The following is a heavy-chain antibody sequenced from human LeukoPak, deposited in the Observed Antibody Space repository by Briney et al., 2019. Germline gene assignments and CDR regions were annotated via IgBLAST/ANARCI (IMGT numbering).Heavy chain of an antibody. CDR3: ARAKVQWLWVDI. CDR2: IYASGST. V-gene: IGHV4-61*02. D-gene: IGHD6-19*01. CDR1: GGSISSSTYY. J-gene: IGHJ3*02. Sequence: SETLSLTCTVSGGSISSSTYYWSWIRQPAGKGLEWIGRIYASGSTNYNPSLKSRVTMSVDTSKNQFSLKLSSVTAADTAVYYCARAKVQWLWVDIWGQGTMVTVSS.